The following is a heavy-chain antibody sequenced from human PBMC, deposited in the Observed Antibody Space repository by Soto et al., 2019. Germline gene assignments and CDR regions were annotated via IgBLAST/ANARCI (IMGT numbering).Heavy chain of an antibody. CDR1: GYTFTTYG. Sequence: QVQLVQSGAEVKKPGASVKVSCKASGYTFTTYGISWVRQAPGQGLEWMGWINGYNGNTNYAQKLQSRVTITTDTSTSTAYMELRSLRSDDTAVYYCARDPVAGTYFDYWGQGTLVTVSS. CDR3: ARDPVAGTYFDY. V-gene: IGHV1-18*01. J-gene: IGHJ4*02. D-gene: IGHD6-19*01. CDR2: INGYNGNT.